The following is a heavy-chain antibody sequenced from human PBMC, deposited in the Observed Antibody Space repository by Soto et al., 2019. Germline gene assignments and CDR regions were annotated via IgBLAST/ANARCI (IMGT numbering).Heavy chain of an antibody. J-gene: IGHJ4*02. CDR3: ARSPRSSPYFDY. CDR1: GYTFSNFW. D-gene: IGHD6-13*01. V-gene: IGHV5-51*01. Sequence: GGSLRLSCQCSGYTFSNFWIAWVRQLPGKGLEWMGIIYPGDYETRYSPSFHGKVTISADRSIGTAYLQWSSLEASDSAFYFCARSPRSSPYFDYWGQGALVTVSS. CDR2: IYPGDYET.